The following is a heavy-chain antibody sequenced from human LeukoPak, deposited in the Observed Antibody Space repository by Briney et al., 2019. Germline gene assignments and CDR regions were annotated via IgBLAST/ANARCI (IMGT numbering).Heavy chain of an antibody. Sequence: GGSLRLSCAASGFTFSSYWMSWVRQAPGKGLEWVANIKQDGSEKHYVGPVKGRLTISRDNAKNLLYLQMNSLRVEDTAVYYCAGGPGFLIDCWGQGTLVTVSS. CDR3: AGGPGFLIDC. J-gene: IGHJ4*02. D-gene: IGHD3-3*01. CDR1: GFTFSSYW. V-gene: IGHV3-7*01. CDR2: IKQDGSEK.